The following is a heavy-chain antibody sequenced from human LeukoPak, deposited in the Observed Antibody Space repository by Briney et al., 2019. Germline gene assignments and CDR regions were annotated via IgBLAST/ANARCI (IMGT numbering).Heavy chain of an antibody. CDR2: IYPGDSDT. V-gene: IGHV5-51*01. D-gene: IGHD1-14*01. CDR3: ARTNPSDWFDP. CDR1: GYSFTSYW. J-gene: IGHJ5*02. Sequence: GEFLKISCKASGYSFTSYWIGWVRQMPGKGLEWMGIIYPGDSDTRYSPSFQGQVTISVDKSTTTAYLQWSSLKASDTAMYYCARTNPSDWFDPWGQGTLVTVSS.